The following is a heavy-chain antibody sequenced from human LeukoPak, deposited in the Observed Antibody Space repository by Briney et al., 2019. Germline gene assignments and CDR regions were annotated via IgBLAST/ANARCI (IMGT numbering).Heavy chain of an antibody. CDR2: FDPEDGET. Sequence: VASVKVSCKASGYTFTSYYMHWVRQAPGKGLEWMGGFDPEDGETIYAQKFQGRVTMTEDTSTDTAYMELSSLRSEDTAVYYCATLVVTDAFDIWGQGTMVTVSS. V-gene: IGHV1-24*01. CDR3: ATLVVTDAFDI. J-gene: IGHJ3*02. D-gene: IGHD2-21*02. CDR1: GYTFTSYY.